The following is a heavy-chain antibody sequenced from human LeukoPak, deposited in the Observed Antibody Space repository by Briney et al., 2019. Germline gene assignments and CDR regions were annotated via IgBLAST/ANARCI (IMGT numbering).Heavy chain of an antibody. CDR2: IYTSGST. Sequence: SETLSLTCTVSGGSISSGSYYWSWIWQPAGKGLEWIGRIYTSGSTNYNPSLKSRVTISVDTSKNQFSLKLSSVTAADTAVYFCARDNADSSSWYWFDPWGQGTLVTVSS. D-gene: IGHD6-13*01. CDR1: GGSISSGSYY. V-gene: IGHV4-61*02. J-gene: IGHJ5*02. CDR3: ARDNADSSSWYWFDP.